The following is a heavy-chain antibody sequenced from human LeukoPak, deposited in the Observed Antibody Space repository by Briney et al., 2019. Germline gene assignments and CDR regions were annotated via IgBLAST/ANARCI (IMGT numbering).Heavy chain of an antibody. V-gene: IGHV4-61*02. J-gene: IGHJ6*03. CDR2: IYTSGST. CDR3: ARDSSWVGGYSPRDIYYYYYMDV. Sequence: SETLSLTCTVSGGSISSGGYYWSWIRQPAGKGLEWIGRIYTSGSTNYNPSLKSRVTMSVDTSKNQFSLKLSSVTAADTAVYYCARDSSWVGGYSPRDIYYYYYMDVWGKGTTVTVSS. CDR1: GGSISSGGYY. D-gene: IGHD5-18*01.